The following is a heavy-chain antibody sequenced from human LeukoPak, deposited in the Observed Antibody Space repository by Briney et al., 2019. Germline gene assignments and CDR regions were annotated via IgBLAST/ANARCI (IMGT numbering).Heavy chain of an antibody. J-gene: IGHJ4*02. CDR3: ARGTTVTTWSQY. Sequence: PGGSLRLSCAASGFSFSSYAMHWVRQAPGKGLEWVSTASAGGSSTYYADSVKGRFTISRDNSKNTLYLQMNSLRAEDTAVYYCARGTTVTTWSQYWGQGTLVTVSS. CDR2: ASAGGSST. CDR1: GFSFSSYA. V-gene: IGHV3-23*01. D-gene: IGHD4-17*01.